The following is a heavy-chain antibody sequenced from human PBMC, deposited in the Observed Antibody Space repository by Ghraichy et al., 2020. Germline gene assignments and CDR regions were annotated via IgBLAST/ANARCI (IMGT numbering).Heavy chain of an antibody. Sequence: GGSLRLSCAVSGFSFSIYWMSWVRQAPGKGLEWVATIKEDGSEIYYVDSVKGRFTISRDNAKDSLYLQMNSLRAEDTAVYYCARTRPGRVFDYWGQGTLVTVSS. V-gene: IGHV3-7*04. CDR1: GFSFSIYW. J-gene: IGHJ4*02. CDR2: IKEDGSEI. D-gene: IGHD3-10*01. CDR3: ARTRPGRVFDY.